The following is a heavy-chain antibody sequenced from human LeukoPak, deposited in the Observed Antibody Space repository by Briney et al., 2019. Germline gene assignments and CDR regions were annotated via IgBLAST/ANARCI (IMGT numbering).Heavy chain of an antibody. CDR2: INPNSGGT. D-gene: IGHD2-2*01. CDR3: ARAVVPAAIQELIYYYYYMDV. CDR1: GYTFTGYY. J-gene: IGHJ6*03. V-gene: IGHV1-2*06. Sequence: ASVKVSCKASGYTFTGYYMHWVRQAPGQGLEWMGRINPNSGGTNYAQKFQGRVTMTRDTSISTAYMELSRLRSADTAVYYCARAVVPAAIQELIYYYYYMDVWGEGTTVTVSS.